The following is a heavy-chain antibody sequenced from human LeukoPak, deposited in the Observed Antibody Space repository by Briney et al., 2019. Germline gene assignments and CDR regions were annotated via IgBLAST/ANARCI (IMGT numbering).Heavy chain of an antibody. D-gene: IGHD6-19*01. Sequence: GGSLRLSCAASGFTFSSYWMTWVRQAPGRGLEWVANIKQDGSERNYVDSVKGRFTISRDNAKSSLYLQMNTLRDEDTAVYYCATGAGCGYWGQGTLVTVSS. V-gene: IGHV3-7*03. CDR2: IKQDGSER. J-gene: IGHJ4*02. CDR1: GFTFSSYW. CDR3: ATGAGCGY.